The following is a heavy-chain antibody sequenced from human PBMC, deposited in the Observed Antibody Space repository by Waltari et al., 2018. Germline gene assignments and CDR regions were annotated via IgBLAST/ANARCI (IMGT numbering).Heavy chain of an antibody. CDR2: LNHSGST. V-gene: IGHV4-34*01. D-gene: IGHD4-17*01. CDR1: GGSFSGYY. CDR3: ASRVTTRHYYYYYGMDV. J-gene: IGHJ6*02. Sequence: QVQLQQWGAGLLKPSETLSLTCAVYGGSFSGYYWSWIRQPPGKGLEWIGELNHSGSTNDNPSRKSRVTISVDTSKNQFSLKLSAVTAADTAVYYWASRVTTRHYYYYYGMDVWGQGTTVTVSS.